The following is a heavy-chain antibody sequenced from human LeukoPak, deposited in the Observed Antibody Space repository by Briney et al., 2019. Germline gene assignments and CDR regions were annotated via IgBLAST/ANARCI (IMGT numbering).Heavy chain of an antibody. J-gene: IGHJ6*03. D-gene: IGHD4-23*01. CDR2: INPSGGST. V-gene: IGHV1-46*01. Sequence: GASVKVSCKASGYTFTSYYMHWVRQAPGQGLEWMGIINPSGGSTSYAQKFQGRVTMTEDTSTDTAYMELSSLRSEDTAGYYCATVGGYGTDYMDVWGKGTTVTISS. CDR1: GYTFTSYY. CDR3: ATVGGYGTDYMDV.